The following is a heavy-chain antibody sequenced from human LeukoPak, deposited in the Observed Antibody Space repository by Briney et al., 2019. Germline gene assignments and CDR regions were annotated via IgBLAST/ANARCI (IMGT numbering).Heavy chain of an antibody. Sequence: SETLSLTCTVSGGSISSYYWSWIRQPPGKGLEWIGYIYYSGSTNYNPSLKSRVTISVDTSKNQFSLKLSSVTAADTAVYYCALTVVTSQFDYWGQGTLVTVSS. V-gene: IGHV4-59*08. D-gene: IGHD4-23*01. CDR1: GGSISSYY. CDR3: ALTVVTSQFDY. CDR2: IYYSGST. J-gene: IGHJ4*02.